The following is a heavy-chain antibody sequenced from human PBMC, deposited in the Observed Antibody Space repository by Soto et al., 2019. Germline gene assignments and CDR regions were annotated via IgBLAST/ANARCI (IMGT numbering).Heavy chain of an antibody. D-gene: IGHD3-3*01. Sequence: ASVKVSCKASGYTVTSYYLHWVRQAPGQRLEWMGIINPSGGSTRYAQKFQGRIGMTRDTSTNTVYMEMGKLRAEDTAVYFCARPLRFLDPRDYYATDVRGKGPMVTVSS. V-gene: IGHV1-46*01. CDR3: ARPLRFLDPRDYYATDV. J-gene: IGHJ6*04. CDR1: GYTVTSYY. CDR2: INPSGGST.